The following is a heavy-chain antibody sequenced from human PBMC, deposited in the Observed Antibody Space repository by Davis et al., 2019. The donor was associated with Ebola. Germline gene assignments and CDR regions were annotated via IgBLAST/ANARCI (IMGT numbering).Heavy chain of an antibody. Sequence: PGGSLRLSCAASGFPFSSYWMSWVRQAPGKGLEWVANIKQDGSEKYYVDSVKGRFTISRDNAKNSLYLQMNSLRAEDTAVYSWARHDYGDNRLFDYWGQGTLVTVSS. V-gene: IGHV3-7*01. CDR2: IKQDGSEK. D-gene: IGHD4-17*01. J-gene: IGHJ4*02. CDR1: GFPFSSYW. CDR3: ARHDYGDNRLFDY.